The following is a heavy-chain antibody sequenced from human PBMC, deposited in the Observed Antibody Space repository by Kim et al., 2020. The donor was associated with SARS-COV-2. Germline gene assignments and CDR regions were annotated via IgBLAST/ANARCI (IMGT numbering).Heavy chain of an antibody. CDR3: ARAAYSSSSRYYYYGMDV. CDR1: GFTFSSYG. J-gene: IGHJ6*02. Sequence: GGSLRLSCAASGFTFSSYGMHWVRQAPGKGLEWVAVIWYDGSNKYYADSVKGRFTISRDNSKNTLYLQMNSLRAKDTAVYYCARAAYSSSSRYYYYGMDVWGQGTTVTVSS. CDR2: IWYDGSNK. V-gene: IGHV3-33*01. D-gene: IGHD6-6*01.